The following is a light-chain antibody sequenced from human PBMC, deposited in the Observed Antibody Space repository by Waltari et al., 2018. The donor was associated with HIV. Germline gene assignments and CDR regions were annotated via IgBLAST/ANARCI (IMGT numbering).Light chain of an antibody. CDR3: QVWDSTTDEGV. J-gene: IGLJ2*01. CDR2: DDS. CDR1: NIKSKT. Sequence: SSVLTQPPSVSVAPGQTATITCGGNNIKSKTVHWYRQRPGQAPTLVVYDDSARPSGIPERFSGSHSENTATLTISRVEAGDEADYYCQVWDSTTDEGVFGGGTKLAVL. V-gene: IGLV3-21*02.